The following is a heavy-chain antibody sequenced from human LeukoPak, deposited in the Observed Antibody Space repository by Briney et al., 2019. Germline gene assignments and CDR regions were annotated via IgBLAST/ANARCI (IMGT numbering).Heavy chain of an antibody. J-gene: IGHJ5*02. D-gene: IGHD1-1*01. CDR2: IKQDGSEK. CDR1: GFTFSSYW. CDR3: ARDGVQLWFVH. Sequence: PGGSLRLSCAASGFTFSSYWMSWVRQAPGKGLGWVANIKQDGSEKYYVGSVKGRFTISRDNGKNSLYLQMNSLRAEDTAVYYCARDGVQLWFVHWGQGTLVTVSS. V-gene: IGHV3-7*03.